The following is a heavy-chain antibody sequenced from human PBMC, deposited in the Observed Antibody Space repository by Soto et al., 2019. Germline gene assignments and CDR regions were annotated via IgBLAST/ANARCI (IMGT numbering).Heavy chain of an antibody. V-gene: IGHV1-8*01. CDR3: ARGREGYCSSTSCDDAFDI. CDR2: MNPNSGNT. CDR1: GYTFTSYD. D-gene: IGHD2-2*01. J-gene: IGHJ3*02. Sequence: QVQLVQSGAEVKKPGASVKVSCKASGYTFTSYDINWVRQATGQGLEWMGWMNPNSGNTGDAQKLQGRVTMTRNTSISTAYMELSSLRSEDTAVYYCARGREGYCSSTSCDDAFDIWGQGTMVTVSS.